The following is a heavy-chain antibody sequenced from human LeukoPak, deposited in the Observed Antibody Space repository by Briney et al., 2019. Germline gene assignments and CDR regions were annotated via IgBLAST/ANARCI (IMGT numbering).Heavy chain of an antibody. D-gene: IGHD4-17*01. J-gene: IGHJ3*02. CDR2: ITASGGRT. CDR3: AKDPNGDYIGTFDI. CDR1: GFTFSDYY. V-gene: IGHV3-23*01. Sequence: GGSLRLSCAASGFTFSDYYMSWIRQAPGKGLEWVSSITASGGRTQYADSVQGRFTISRDNSKNTLYLQMNSLRAEDTAVYYCAKDPNGDYIGTFDIWGQGTMVTVSS.